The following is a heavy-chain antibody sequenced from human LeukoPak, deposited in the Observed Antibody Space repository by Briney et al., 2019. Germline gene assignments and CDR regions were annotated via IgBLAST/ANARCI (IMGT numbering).Heavy chain of an antibody. Sequence: SETLSLTCTVSGGSISGYYWSWIRQPPGKGLEWIGYIYYSGSTKYNLSLKSRVTISVDTSKKQFSLKLSSVTAADTAVYYCARGQDYFDSSGYYPPKLFDYWGQGTLVTVSS. J-gene: IGHJ4*02. V-gene: IGHV4-59*01. CDR2: IYYSGST. D-gene: IGHD3-22*01. CDR3: ARGQDYFDSSGYYPPKLFDY. CDR1: GGSISGYY.